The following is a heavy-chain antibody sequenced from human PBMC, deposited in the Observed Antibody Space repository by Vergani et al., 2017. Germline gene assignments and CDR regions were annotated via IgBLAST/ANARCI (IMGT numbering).Heavy chain of an antibody. CDR1: GGSFSGYY. Sequence: QVQLQQWGAGLLKPSETLSLTCAVYGGSFSGYYWSWIRQPPATGLEWIGEINHSGSTNYNPSLKSRVTISVDTSKNQFSLKLSSVPAADTAVYYWARGRICWGRHWLVTTDSDAFDIWGQGTMVTVSS. V-gene: IGHV4-34*01. D-gene: IGHD6-19*01. CDR2: INHSGST. CDR3: ARGRICWGRHWLVTTDSDAFDI. J-gene: IGHJ3*02.